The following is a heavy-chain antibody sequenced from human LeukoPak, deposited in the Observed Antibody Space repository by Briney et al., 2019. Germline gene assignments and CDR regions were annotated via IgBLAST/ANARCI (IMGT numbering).Heavy chain of an antibody. V-gene: IGHV4-59*01. Sequence: SETLSLTCTVSGGSMSNYYWSWIRQPPGKGLDWIGYIYYRGSTNYNPSLKSRVTISLDTSKNQFSLKVSSVTAADTAVYYCARGRYYESSGYFVYYFDYWGQGTLVTVSS. CDR2: IYYRGST. J-gene: IGHJ4*02. D-gene: IGHD3-22*01. CDR1: GGSMSNYY. CDR3: ARGRYYESSGYFVYYFDY.